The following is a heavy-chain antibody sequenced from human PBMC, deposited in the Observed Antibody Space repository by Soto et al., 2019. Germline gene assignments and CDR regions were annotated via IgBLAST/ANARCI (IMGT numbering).Heavy chain of an antibody. D-gene: IGHD3-22*01. J-gene: IGHJ3*02. V-gene: IGHV1-2*04. Sequence: ASVKVSFKASGYTFTGYYMHWVRQAPGQGLEWMGWINPNSGGTNYAQKFQGWVTMTRDTSISTAYMELSRLRSDDTAVYYCARANQDYYDSSGYLDAFDSWGQGTMVTVSS. CDR3: ARANQDYYDSSGYLDAFDS. CDR2: INPNSGGT. CDR1: GYTFTGYY.